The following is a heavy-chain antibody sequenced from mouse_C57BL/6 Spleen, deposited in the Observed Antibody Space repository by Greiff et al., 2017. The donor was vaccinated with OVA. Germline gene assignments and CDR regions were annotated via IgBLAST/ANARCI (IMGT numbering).Heavy chain of an antibody. J-gene: IGHJ1*03. CDR3: ARYYYGSSRYFDV. CDR2: IYPGSGST. D-gene: IGHD1-1*01. V-gene: IGHV1-55*01. Sequence: VQLQQPGAELVKPGASVKMSCKASGYTFTSYWITWVKQRPGQGLEWIGDIYPGSGSTNYNEKFKSKATLTVDTSSSTAYMQLGSLTSEDSAVDYYARYYYGSSRYFDVWGTGTTVTVSS. CDR1: GYTFTSYW.